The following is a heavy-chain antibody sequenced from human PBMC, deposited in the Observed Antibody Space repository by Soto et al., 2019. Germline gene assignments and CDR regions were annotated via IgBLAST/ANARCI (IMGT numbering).Heavy chain of an antibody. J-gene: IGHJ4*02. D-gene: IGHD3-10*01. CDR3: ARASGESYPGSRVFDS. CDR1: GFTFSSNA. Sequence: PAGSLRLSCAASGFTFSSNAMSWVRQGQGTGLEWVSVITDTGGNTLYAESVKSRFTISRDNSKNTLYLQMNSLRAEDTAIYYCARASGESYPGSRVFDSWGQGTLVTVSS. CDR2: ITDTGGNT. V-gene: IGHV3-23*01.